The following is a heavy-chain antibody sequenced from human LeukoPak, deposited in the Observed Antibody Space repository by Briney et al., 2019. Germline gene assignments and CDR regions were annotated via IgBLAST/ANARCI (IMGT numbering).Heavy chain of an antibody. V-gene: IGHV3-30*18. J-gene: IGHJ3*02. Sequence: GGSLRLSCAASGFTFSSCGMHWVRQAPGKGLEWVAVISYDGSNKYYADSVKGRFTISRDNSKNTLYLQMNSLRAEDTAVYYCAKSIRGAFDIWGQGTMVTVSS. D-gene: IGHD6-6*01. CDR1: GFTFSSCG. CDR2: ISYDGSNK. CDR3: AKSIRGAFDI.